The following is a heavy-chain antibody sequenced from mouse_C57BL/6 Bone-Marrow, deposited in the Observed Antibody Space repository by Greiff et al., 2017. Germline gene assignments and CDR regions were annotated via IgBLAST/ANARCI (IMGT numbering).Heavy chain of an antibody. V-gene: IGHV5-15*04. J-gene: IGHJ4*01. Sequence: EVKVEESGGGLVQPGGSLKLSCAASGFTFSDYGMAWVRQAPRKGPEWVAFISNLAYSIYYADTVTGRFTISRENAKNTLYLEMSSLRSEDTAMYYCARHEKAMDYWGQGTSVTVSS. CDR1: GFTFSDYG. CDR3: ARHEKAMDY. CDR2: ISNLAYSI.